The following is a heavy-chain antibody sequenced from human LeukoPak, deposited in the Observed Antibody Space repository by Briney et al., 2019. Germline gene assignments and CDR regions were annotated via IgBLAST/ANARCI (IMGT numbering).Heavy chain of an antibody. Sequence: KPSETLSLTCTVSGGSISSYYWSWIRQPPGKGLEWIGYIYYSGSTNYNPSLKSRVTISVDTSKNQFSLKLSSVTAADTAVYYCARDRSSGYYGGAFDIWGQGTMVTVSS. CDR2: IYYSGST. CDR3: ARDRSSGYYGGAFDI. CDR1: GGSISSYY. V-gene: IGHV4-59*12. D-gene: IGHD3-22*01. J-gene: IGHJ3*02.